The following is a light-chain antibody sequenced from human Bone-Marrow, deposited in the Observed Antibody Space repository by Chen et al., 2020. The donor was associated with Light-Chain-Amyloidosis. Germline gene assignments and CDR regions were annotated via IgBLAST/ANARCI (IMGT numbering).Light chain of an antibody. CDR3: NSRDSSGNPYV. V-gene: IGLV3-19*01. CDR1: SLRSYY. CDR2: GKN. Sequence: SSELTQDPAVSVALGQTVRITCQGDSLRSYYASWYQQKPGQAPVLVIYGKNNRPSGIPDRFAGSSSGNTASLTSTGAQAEDEADYYCNSRDSSGNPYVFGTGTKVTVL. J-gene: IGLJ1*01.